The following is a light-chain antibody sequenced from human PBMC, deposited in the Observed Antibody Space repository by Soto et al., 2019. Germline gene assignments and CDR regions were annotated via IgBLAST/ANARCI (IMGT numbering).Light chain of an antibody. V-gene: IGLV2-14*01. Sequence: QSVLTQPASVSGSPGQSITISCTGTISDVGGYNYVSWYQQHPGKAPKPMIYDVSNRPSGVANRFAGYKSGNTASLNISGLQADDEADYYCSSYTGTSTTYIFGTGTKLTVL. CDR1: ISDVGGYNY. CDR2: DVS. CDR3: SSYTGTSTTYI. J-gene: IGLJ1*01.